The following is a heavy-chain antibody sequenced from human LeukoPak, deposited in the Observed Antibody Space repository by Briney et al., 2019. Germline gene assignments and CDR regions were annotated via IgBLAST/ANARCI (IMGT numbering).Heavy chain of an antibody. CDR3: ARWISGGYYDSSGYYTI. D-gene: IGHD3-22*01. J-gene: IGHJ4*02. V-gene: IGHV4-30-4*01. Sequence: SQTLSLTCTVSGGSISSGDYYWSWIRQPPGKGLEWIGYIYYSGSTYYNPSLKSRVTISVDTSKNQFSLKLSSVTAADTAVYYCARWISGGYYDSSGYYTIWGQGTLVTVSS. CDR2: IYYSGST. CDR1: GGSISSGDYY.